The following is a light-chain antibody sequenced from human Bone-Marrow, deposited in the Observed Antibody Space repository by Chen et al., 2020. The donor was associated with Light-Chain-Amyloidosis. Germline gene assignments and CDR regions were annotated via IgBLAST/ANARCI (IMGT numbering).Light chain of an antibody. Sequence: SYELTQSPSVSASPGQPARITCSGDDLPTKYAYWYQQKPGQAPVLVIHRDTERPSGISERFSGSSSGTTATLTISGVQAEDEADYHCQSADSSGTYEVIFGGGTKLTVL. CDR2: RDT. V-gene: IGLV3-25*03. CDR1: DLPTKY. CDR3: QSADSSGTYEVI. J-gene: IGLJ2*01.